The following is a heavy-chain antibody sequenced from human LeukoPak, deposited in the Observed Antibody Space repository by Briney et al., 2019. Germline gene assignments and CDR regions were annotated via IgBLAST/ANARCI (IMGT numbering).Heavy chain of an antibody. V-gene: IGHV1-3*01. J-gene: IGHJ6*02. CDR1: GYTFTSYA. Sequence: ASVKVSCKASGYTFTSYAVHWVRQAPGQRLEWVAWINAGNGNTKYSQKFQGRVTITRDTSASTAYMELSSLRSEDTAVYYCARDYDFWSGYYYYYYYGMDVWGQGTTVTVSS. CDR3: ARDYDFWSGYYYYYYYGMDV. CDR2: INAGNGNT. D-gene: IGHD3-3*01.